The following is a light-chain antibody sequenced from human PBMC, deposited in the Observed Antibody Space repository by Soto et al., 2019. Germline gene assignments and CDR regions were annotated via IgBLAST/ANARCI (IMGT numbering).Light chain of an antibody. CDR2: DAS. CDR3: QQYNSYPWT. V-gene: IGKV1-5*01. Sequence: DIQMTQSPSTLSASVGDRVTITSRASQSISSWLAWYQQKPGKAPKLLIYDASSLESGVPSRFSGSRSGTEFTLTISSLQPDDFATYYGQQYNSYPWTFGQGTMVEIK. CDR1: QSISSW. J-gene: IGKJ1*01.